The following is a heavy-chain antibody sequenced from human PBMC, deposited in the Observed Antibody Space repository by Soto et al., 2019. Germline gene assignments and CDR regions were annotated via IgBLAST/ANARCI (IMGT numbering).Heavy chain of an antibody. CDR1: GGSINISTHY. CDR2: IYYRGIT. D-gene: IGHD1-1*01. Sequence: QLQLQESGPGLVKPSETLSLTCSVSGGSINISTHYWDWIRQPPGKGLEWIGTIYYRGITYFNPSLNSRVTISVDTSKNRFSLRLSSVTAADTSVYYCARHALEPTNNDAFDIWGPGTMVTVSS. J-gene: IGHJ3*02. CDR3: ARHALEPTNNDAFDI. V-gene: IGHV4-39*01.